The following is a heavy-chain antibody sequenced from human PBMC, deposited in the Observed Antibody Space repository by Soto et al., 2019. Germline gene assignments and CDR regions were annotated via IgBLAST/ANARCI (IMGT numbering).Heavy chain of an antibody. Sequence: EVELLESGGGLVQPGGSLRLSCAASGFTFSNYVMSWVRQAPGKGLEWVSGISTKDGSSYYADSVKGRFTISRDKSMNTLYLQMNSLRAEDTAVYYCAKQGGNGVYWNAFDIWGQGTMVTVSS. D-gene: IGHD4-17*01. V-gene: IGHV3-23*01. CDR1: GFTFSNYV. CDR3: AKQGGNGVYWNAFDI. J-gene: IGHJ3*02. CDR2: ISTKDGSS.